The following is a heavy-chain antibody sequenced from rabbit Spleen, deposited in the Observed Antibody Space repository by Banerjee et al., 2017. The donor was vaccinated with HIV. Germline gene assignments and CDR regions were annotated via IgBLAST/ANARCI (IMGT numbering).Heavy chain of an antibody. CDR3: ARDTGSSFSSYGMDL. CDR1: GFDFSNYG. CDR2: IAGGSSGFT. J-gene: IGHJ6*01. V-gene: IGHV1S45*01. Sequence: QEQLVESGGGLVQPGGSLKLSCKASGFDFSNYGVTWVRQAPGKGLEWISCIAGGSSGFTYSATWAKGRFTISKASSTTVTLQMTSLTVADTATYFCARDTGSSFSSYGMDLWGPGTLVTVS. D-gene: IGHD8-1*01.